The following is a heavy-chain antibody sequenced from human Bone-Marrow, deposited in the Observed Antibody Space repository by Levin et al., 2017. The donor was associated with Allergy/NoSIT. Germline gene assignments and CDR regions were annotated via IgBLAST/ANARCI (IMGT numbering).Heavy chain of an antibody. V-gene: IGHV3-23*01. CDR3: VPGIAVTGSPTDY. Sequence: GGSLRLSCAASGFTFSSYDMSWVRQAPRKGLEWVSAIRGSASKTFYADSVKGRFTISRDNSKNTVSLQMNSLRAEDTAIYYCVPGIAVTGSPTDYWGQGTLVTVSS. CDR1: GFTFSSYD. CDR2: IRGSASKT. D-gene: IGHD6-19*01. J-gene: IGHJ4*02.